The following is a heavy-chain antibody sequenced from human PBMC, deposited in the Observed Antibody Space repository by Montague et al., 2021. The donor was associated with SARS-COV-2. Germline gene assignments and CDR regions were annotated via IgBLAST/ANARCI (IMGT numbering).Heavy chain of an antibody. Sequence: SETLSLTCGVYGGSFGDDHWSWVRQPPGKGLEWIGDIKQSGSTNYNPSLKSRVTISVGTSKNQFSLKLTSVTAADTAVYFCARGHLSVSMIVVVFTSASYYFDYWGQGALVTVSS. V-gene: IGHV4-34*01. CDR2: IKQSGST. CDR3: ARGHLSVSMIVVVFTSASYYFDY. D-gene: IGHD3-22*01. J-gene: IGHJ4*02. CDR1: GGSFGDDH.